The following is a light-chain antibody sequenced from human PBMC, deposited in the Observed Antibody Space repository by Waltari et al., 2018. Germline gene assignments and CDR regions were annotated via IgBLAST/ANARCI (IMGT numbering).Light chain of an antibody. V-gene: IGKV3-15*01. CDR1: ENIKNK. CDR2: GAS. J-gene: IGKJ2*02. Sequence: MTQSPATLSVSLGERATLSCRASENIKNKLAWYQQKPGQAPRLLVFGASTRATGIPDRFSGSEYGADFTLTISSLRAEDFAVYYGRQNDNWPRTFGQGTKLDI. CDR3: RQNDNWPRT.